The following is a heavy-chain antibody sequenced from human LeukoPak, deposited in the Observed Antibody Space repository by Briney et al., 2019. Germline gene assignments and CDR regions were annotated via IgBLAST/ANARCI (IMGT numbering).Heavy chain of an antibody. CDR2: TYASEST. CDR1: GVSISNYY. J-gene: IGHJ5*02. D-gene: IGHD3-10*01. Sequence: SETLSLTCSVSGVSISNYYWNWIRQPAGKGLEWIGRTYASESTNYNPSLRSRVTMSVDTSKNQFSLKLRSVTAADTAVYYCARAGVLWFGELPKARGGNWFDPWGQGTLVTVSS. CDR3: ARAGVLWFGELPKARGGNWFDP. V-gene: IGHV4-4*07.